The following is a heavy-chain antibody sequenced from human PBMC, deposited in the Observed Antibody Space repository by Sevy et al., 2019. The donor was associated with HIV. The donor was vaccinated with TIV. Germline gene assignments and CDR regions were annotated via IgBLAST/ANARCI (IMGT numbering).Heavy chain of an antibody. CDR2: ISGSGGST. D-gene: IGHD3-22*01. J-gene: IGHJ4*02. CDR1: GFTFSSYA. Sequence: GGSLRLSCAASGFTFSSYAMSWVRQAPGKGLEWVSAISGSGGSTYYADSVKGRFTISRDNSKNTLYLQMNSLRAEDTAVYDCAKVLKDYYDSSGYPDPYDYWGQGTLVTVSS. V-gene: IGHV3-23*01. CDR3: AKVLKDYYDSSGYPDPYDY.